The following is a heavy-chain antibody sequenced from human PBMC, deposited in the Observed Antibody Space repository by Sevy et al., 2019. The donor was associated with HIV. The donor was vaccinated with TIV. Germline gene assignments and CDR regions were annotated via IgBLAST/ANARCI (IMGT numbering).Heavy chain of an antibody. CDR3: TRWFKEIVVVVAATPEYAFDI. V-gene: IGHV3-49*03. J-gene: IGHJ3*02. CDR1: GFTFGDYA. CDR2: IRSKAYGGTT. D-gene: IGHD2-15*01. Sequence: SLRLSCTASGFTFGDYAMSWFRQAPGKGLEWVGFIRSKAYGGTTEYAASVKGRFTISRDDSKSIAYLQMNSLKTEDTAVYCCTRWFKEIVVVVAATPEYAFDIWGQGTMVLVSS.